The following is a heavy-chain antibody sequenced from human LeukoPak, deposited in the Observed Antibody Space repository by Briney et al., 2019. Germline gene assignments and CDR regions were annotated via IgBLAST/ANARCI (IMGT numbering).Heavy chain of an antibody. D-gene: IGHD1-1*01. Sequence: SGPTLVNPTQTFTLTCTFSGFSLSTSGVGVGWIRQPPGKALEWLALIYWNDDKRYSPSLKSRLTITKDTSKNQVVLTMTNMDPVDTATYYCAHRQDNWNDGWRSWFDPWGQGTLVTVSS. V-gene: IGHV2-5*01. CDR2: IYWNDDK. CDR3: AHRQDNWNDGWRSWFDP. CDR1: GFSLSTSGVG. J-gene: IGHJ5*02.